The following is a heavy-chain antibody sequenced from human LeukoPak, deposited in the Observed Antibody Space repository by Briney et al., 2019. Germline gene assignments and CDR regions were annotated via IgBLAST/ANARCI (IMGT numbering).Heavy chain of an antibody. CDR1: GFTFSSYA. Sequence: GGSLRLSCAASGFTFSSYAMNWVRQAPGKGLERVSAISGSGGSPYYADSVKGRFTISRDNSKNTLYLQMNSQRAEDTAVYYCAKERCRGSASCYGNWFDPWGQGTLVTVSS. D-gene: IGHD2-2*01. CDR2: ISGSGGSP. J-gene: IGHJ5*02. V-gene: IGHV3-23*01. CDR3: AKERCRGSASCYGNWFDP.